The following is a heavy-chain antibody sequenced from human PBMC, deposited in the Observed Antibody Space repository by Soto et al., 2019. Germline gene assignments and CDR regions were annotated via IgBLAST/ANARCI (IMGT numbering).Heavy chain of an antibody. CDR3: AGREQQLDAFEI. J-gene: IGHJ3*02. CDR2: ISYDGSNK. V-gene: IGHV3-30-3*01. Sequence: GGSLRLSCAASGFTFSSYAMHWVRQAPGKGLEWVAVISYDGSNKYYADSVKGRFTISRDNSKNTLYLQMNSLRAEDTAVYYCAGREQQLDAFEIWGQGTMVTVSS. D-gene: IGHD6-13*01. CDR1: GFTFSSYA.